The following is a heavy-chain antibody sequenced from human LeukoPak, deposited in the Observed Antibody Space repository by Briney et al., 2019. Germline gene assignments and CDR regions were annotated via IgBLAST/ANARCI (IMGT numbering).Heavy chain of an antibody. CDR3: AREVYFTMVRGPFDY. CDR1: VGTFSSYA. CDR2: IIPILGIA. J-gene: IGHJ4*02. V-gene: IGHV1-69*04. D-gene: IGHD3-10*01. Sequence: SVKVSFKCSVGTFSSYAISWVRQAPGQGLEWMGRIIPILGIANYAQKFQGRVTITADKSTSTAYMELSSLRSEDTAVYYCAREVYFTMVRGPFDYWGQGTLVTVSS.